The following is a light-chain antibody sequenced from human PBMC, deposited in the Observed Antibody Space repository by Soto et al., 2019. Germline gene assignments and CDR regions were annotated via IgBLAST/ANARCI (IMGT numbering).Light chain of an antibody. J-gene: IGKJ1*01. CDR1: QSISSW. CDR2: KAS. CDR3: QQYNDYLT. V-gene: IGKV1-5*03. Sequence: DIQMTQSPSTLSASVGDRVTITCRASQSISSWLAWYQQKPGKAPKLLIYKASTLQSGVPSRFSGSGSGTEFTLAISSLQPDDSATYYCQQYNDYLTFGQGTKVE.